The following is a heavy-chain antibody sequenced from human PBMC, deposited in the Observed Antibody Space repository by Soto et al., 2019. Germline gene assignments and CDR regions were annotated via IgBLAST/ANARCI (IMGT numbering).Heavy chain of an antibody. CDR3: LQSRDGYNTFDY. Sequence: QVQLVQSGAEVQKPGSSVKVSCKASGGTFSSYAISWVRQAPGQGLEWMGGIIPIFGTANYAQKFQGRVTITADESTSTAYMELSSLRSEDTAVYYCLQSRDGYNTFDYWGQGTLVTVSS. D-gene: IGHD5-12*01. CDR1: GGTFSSYA. CDR2: IIPIFGTA. V-gene: IGHV1-69*01. J-gene: IGHJ4*02.